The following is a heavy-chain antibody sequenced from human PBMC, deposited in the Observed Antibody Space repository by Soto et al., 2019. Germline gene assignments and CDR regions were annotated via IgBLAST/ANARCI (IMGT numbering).Heavy chain of an antibody. V-gene: IGHV4-4*02. CDR1: SGSISTDYW. CDR3: ARGVSVRWDS. Sequence: QVQLQESGPGLVKPSGTLSLTCAVSSGSISTDYWWSWVRQPPGKGLEWIGEVHRSGTTNYIQSLKSRGTMSVDKSGNQVSLELTSVAAADTAVYYCARGVSVRWDSWGQGTLVTVSS. CDR2: VHRSGTT. J-gene: IGHJ4*02. D-gene: IGHD2-8*01.